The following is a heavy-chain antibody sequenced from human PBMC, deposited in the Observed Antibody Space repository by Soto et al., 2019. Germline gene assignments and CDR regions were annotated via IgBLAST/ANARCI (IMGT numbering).Heavy chain of an antibody. D-gene: IGHD3-3*01. Sequence: PSETLSLTCTVSGGSISNSYWSWIRQPPGKGLEWIGHISYSGRINYNPSLRSRGTISVDTSKNQFSLKLSSVTAADTAVYYCSRDSGRMYYDPCSGYDYGLDVWGQGTTVTVSS. V-gene: IGHV4-59*01. J-gene: IGHJ6*02. CDR3: SRDSGRMYYDPCSGYDYGLDV. CDR1: GGSISNSY. CDR2: ISYSGRI.